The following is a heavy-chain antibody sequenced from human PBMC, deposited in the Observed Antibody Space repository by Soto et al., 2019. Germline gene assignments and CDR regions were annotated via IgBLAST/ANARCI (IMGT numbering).Heavy chain of an antibody. CDR3: AWRRYCGYDYYYKHYYGMDV. CDR1: GDTFSSYT. J-gene: IGHJ6*02. Sequence: QVQLVQSGAEVKKPGSSVKVSCKASGDTFSSYTFNWLRQAPGRGLEWMGRILPILTTTDYAQNFRGRLTIPADKFTKTVYMELSSLRSENTAVYYGAWRRYCGYDYYYKHYYGMDVLGQGKTVTVAS. CDR2: ILPILTTT. V-gene: IGHV1-69*08. D-gene: IGHD2-21*02.